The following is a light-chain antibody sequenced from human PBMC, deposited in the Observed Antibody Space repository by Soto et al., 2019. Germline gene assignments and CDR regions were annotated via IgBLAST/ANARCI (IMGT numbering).Light chain of an antibody. CDR2: DAA. CDR3: QQYDSSPLT. V-gene: IGKV3-11*01. J-gene: IGKJ1*01. CDR1: QSVTNY. Sequence: EIFLTQSPDTLSLSPGERATLSCRASQSVTNYIAWYQQRPGQAPRLLIYDAATRASGVPAKFSGSGSGTDFTLTINSLEPEDFAVYHCQQYDSSPLTFGQGTKVDIK.